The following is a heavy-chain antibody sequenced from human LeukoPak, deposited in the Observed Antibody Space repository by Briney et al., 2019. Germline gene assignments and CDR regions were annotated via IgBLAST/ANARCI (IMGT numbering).Heavy chain of an antibody. CDR3: ARLRAVAPYYFDY. D-gene: IGHD6-19*01. J-gene: IGHJ4*02. Sequence: RASETLSLTCTVSGGSISSYYWSWIRQPPGKGLEWIGYIYYSGSTNYNPSLKSRVTISVDTSKNQFSLKLSSVTAADMAVYYCARLRAVAPYYFDYWGQGTLVTVSS. CDR1: GGSISSYY. CDR2: IYYSGST. V-gene: IGHV4-59*01.